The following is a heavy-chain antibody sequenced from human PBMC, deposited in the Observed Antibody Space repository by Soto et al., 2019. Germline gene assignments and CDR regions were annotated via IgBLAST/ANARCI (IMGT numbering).Heavy chain of an antibody. CDR3: ARIRRRSSSWYPYYYYYYGMDV. D-gene: IGHD6-13*01. V-gene: IGHV2-26*01. CDR1: GFSLSNARMG. CDR2: IFSNDEK. J-gene: IGHJ6*02. Sequence: PTLVNPTETLTLTCTVSGFSLSNARMGVSWIRQPPGKALEWLAHIFSNDEKSYSTSLKSRLTISKDTSKSQVVLTMTNMDPVDTATYYCARIRRRSSSWYPYYYYYYGMDVWGQGTTVTVSS.